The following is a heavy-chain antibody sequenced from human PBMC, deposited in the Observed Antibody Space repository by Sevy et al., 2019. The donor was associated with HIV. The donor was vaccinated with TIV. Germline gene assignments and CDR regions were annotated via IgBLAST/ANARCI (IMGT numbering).Heavy chain of an antibody. J-gene: IGHJ4*01. V-gene: IGHV4-59*08. D-gene: IGHD4-17*01. CDR1: GGSISSSY. CDR3: ARHGAYGDYVPNDPPLDY. CDR2: IFESGST. Sequence: SETLSLTCTVTGGSISSSYWSWIRQPPGKGLEWIGNIFESGSTNYNPSLKSRVTISLDTSKSNYSLNHNSVTAAETAVYYCARHGAYGDYVPNDPPLDYWGRGILVTVSS.